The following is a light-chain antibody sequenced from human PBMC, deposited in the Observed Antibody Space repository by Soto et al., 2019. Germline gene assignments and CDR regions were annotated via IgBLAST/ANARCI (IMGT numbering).Light chain of an antibody. J-gene: IGKJ1*01. Sequence: DIQMTQSPSTLSGSVGDRVIITCRASQTISSWLAWYQQKPGKAPKLLIYKASTLKSGVPSRFSGSGSGTEFTLTISSLQPDDFATYYCQQYNSYTWTFGQGTKVDIK. CDR2: KAS. CDR1: QTISSW. CDR3: QQYNSYTWT. V-gene: IGKV1-5*03.